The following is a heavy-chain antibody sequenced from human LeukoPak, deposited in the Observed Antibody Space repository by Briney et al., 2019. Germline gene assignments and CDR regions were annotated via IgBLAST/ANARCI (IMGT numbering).Heavy chain of an antibody. CDR3: ASASFYYDSSGYYDY. D-gene: IGHD3-22*01. CDR2: TNHSGST. J-gene: IGHJ4*02. V-gene: IGHV4-34*01. Sequence: SETLSLTCAVYGGSFNGYYWTWIRQPPGKGLEWIGETNHSGSTNYNPSLKSRVTISVDTSKNQFSLKLSSVTAADTAVYYCASASFYYDSSGYYDYWGQGTLVTVSS. CDR1: GGSFNGYY.